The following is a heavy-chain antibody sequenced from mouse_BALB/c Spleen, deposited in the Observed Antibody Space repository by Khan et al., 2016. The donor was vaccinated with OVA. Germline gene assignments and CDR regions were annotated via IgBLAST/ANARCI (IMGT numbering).Heavy chain of an antibody. CDR2: INPSNGRT. CDR1: GYTFTNYW. V-gene: IGHV1S81*02. J-gene: IGHJ3*01. Sequence: QVQLQQPGAELVKPGASVKLSCKASGYTFTNYWMHWVKQRPGQGLEWIGEINPSNGRTNYNEKFKSKATLTVDKSSNTAYMQLSSLTSEDSAVYYCARSTMITTEFAYWGQGTLVTVSA. D-gene: IGHD2-4*01. CDR3: ARSTMITTEFAY.